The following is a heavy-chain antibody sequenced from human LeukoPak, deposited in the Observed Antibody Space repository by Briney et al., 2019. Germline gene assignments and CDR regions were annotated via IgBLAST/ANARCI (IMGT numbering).Heavy chain of an antibody. CDR2: IYHSGSS. CDR1: GGSISSGGYY. Sequence: PSETLSLTCTVSGGSISSGGYYWRWIPRPPGKGLGWIGDIYHSGSSYYNPSGKSRVTISVDSSKTPFSLKLSSVTAADTAVYYCARESYDFWSGSPYYFDYWGQRTLVTASS. J-gene: IGHJ4*02. CDR3: ARESYDFWSGSPYYFDY. D-gene: IGHD3-3*01. V-gene: IGHV4-30-2*01.